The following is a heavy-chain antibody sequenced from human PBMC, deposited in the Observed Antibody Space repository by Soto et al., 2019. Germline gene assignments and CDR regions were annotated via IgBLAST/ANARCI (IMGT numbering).Heavy chain of an antibody. J-gene: IGHJ4*02. D-gene: IGHD5-18*01. V-gene: IGHV3-30*03. CDR3: ATGGYSYGYGGLVDY. CDR2: ISYDGSNK. CDR1: GFTFSSYG. Sequence: QVQLVESGGGVVQPGRSLRLSCAASGFTFSSYGMHWVRQAPGKGLEWVAVISYDGSNKYYADFVNGRFTISRDNSKNTLYLQMNSLRAEDTAVYYCATGGYSYGYGGLVDYWGQGTLVTVSS.